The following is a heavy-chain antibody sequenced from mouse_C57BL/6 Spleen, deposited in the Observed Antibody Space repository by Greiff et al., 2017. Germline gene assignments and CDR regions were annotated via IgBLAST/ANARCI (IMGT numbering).Heavy chain of an antibody. J-gene: IGHJ2*02. CDR3: AREDYYDSSDY. V-gene: IGHV1-7*01. D-gene: IGHD1-1*01. CDR1: GYTFTSYW. CDR2: INPSSGYT. Sequence: QVQLQQSGAELAQPGASVKLSCKASGYTFTSYWMHWVKQRPGQGLEWIGYINPSSGYTKYNQKFKDKATLTADKSSSTVYLQLSSLTYADSAVYYCAREDYYDSSDYWGQGTSLTVSA.